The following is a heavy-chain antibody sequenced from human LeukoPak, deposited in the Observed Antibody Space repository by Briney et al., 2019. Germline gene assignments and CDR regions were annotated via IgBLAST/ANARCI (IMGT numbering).Heavy chain of an antibody. V-gene: IGHV4-59*01. D-gene: IGHD6-13*01. CDR3: ARVLDIGSSWPYYYYYMDV. J-gene: IGHJ6*03. CDR2: IYYSGST. CDR1: GGSISSYY. Sequence: SETLSLTRTVSGGSISSYYWSWIRQPPGKGLEWIGYIYYSGSTNYNPSLKSRVTISVDASKNQFSLKLSSVTAADTAVYYCARVLDIGSSWPYYYYYMDVWGKGTTVTVSS.